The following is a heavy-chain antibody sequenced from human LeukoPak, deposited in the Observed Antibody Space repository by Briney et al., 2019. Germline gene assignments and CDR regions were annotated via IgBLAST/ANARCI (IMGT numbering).Heavy chain of an antibody. CDR1: GFTFSSYA. CDR3: ARARDYGDYPPDS. V-gene: IGHV3-30-3*01. D-gene: IGHD4-17*01. J-gene: IGHJ4*02. Sequence: GRSLRLSCAASGFTFSSYAMHWVRQAPGKGLEWVAVISYDGSNKYYADSVKGRFTISRDNSKNTLYLQMNSLRAEDTAVYYCARARDYGDYPPDSWGQGTLVTVSS. CDR2: ISYDGSNK.